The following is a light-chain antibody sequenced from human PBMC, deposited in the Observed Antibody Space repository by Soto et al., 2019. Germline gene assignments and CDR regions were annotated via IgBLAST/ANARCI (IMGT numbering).Light chain of an antibody. CDR2: GAS. J-gene: IGKJ1*01. CDR1: QIISNNF. V-gene: IGKV3-20*01. CDR3: QQYGSSPKT. Sequence: EIVLTQSPGTLSLSPGERATLSCRASQIISNNFLAWYQQKPGQAPRLLIYGASSRAADIPDRFSGSGSGTDFTLTISRLEPEDFAVYYCQQYGSSPKTFGQGTKVEIK.